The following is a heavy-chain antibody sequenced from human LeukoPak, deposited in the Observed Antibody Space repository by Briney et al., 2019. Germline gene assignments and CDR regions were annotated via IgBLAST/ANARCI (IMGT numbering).Heavy chain of an antibody. J-gene: IGHJ5*02. CDR2: INHSGST. CDR3: ARGGWLGLRTWFDP. V-gene: IGHV4-34*01. CDR1: GGSFSGYY. Sequence: SETLSLTCAVYGGSFSGYYWSWIRQPPGKGLEWIGEINHSGSTNYNPSLKSRVTISVDTSKNQFSLKLSSVTAADTAVYYCARGGWLGLRTWFDPWGQGILVTVSS. D-gene: IGHD5-12*01.